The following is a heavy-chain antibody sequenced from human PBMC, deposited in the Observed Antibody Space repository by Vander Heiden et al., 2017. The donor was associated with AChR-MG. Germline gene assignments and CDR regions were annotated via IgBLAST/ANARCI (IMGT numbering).Heavy chain of an antibody. D-gene: IGHD3-3*01. CDR3: ARGSLHYDFWSGYYIDYYYYYGMDV. CDR1: GYTFTSYD. CDR2: MNPNSGNT. J-gene: IGHJ6*02. Sequence: QVQLVQSGAEVKKPGASVKVSCKASGYTFTSYDINWVRQATGQGLEWMGWMNPNSGNTGYAQKFQGRVTMTRNTSISTAYMELSSLRSEDTAVYYCARGSLHYDFWSGYYIDYYYYYGMDVWGQGTTVTVSS. V-gene: IGHV1-8*01.